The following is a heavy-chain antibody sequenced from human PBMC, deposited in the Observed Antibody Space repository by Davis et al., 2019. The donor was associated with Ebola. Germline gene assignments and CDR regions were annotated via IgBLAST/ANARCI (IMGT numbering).Heavy chain of an antibody. Sequence: MPGGSLRLSCTVSGGSVSSGAYYWNWIRQPPGKGLEWIGYIYYSGSTDYNPSLKSRVTISVDTSRNQFSLKMRSVTAADTAVYYCARNSITKFNWLDPWGQGALVTVSS. D-gene: IGHD1-14*01. J-gene: IGHJ5*02. CDR2: IYYSGST. CDR1: GGSVSSGAYY. V-gene: IGHV4-61*08. CDR3: ARNSITKFNWLDP.